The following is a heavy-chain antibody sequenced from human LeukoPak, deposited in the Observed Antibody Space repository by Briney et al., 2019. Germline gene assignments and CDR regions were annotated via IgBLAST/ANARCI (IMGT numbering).Heavy chain of an antibody. V-gene: IGHV3-7*03. D-gene: IGHD6-13*01. J-gene: IGHJ5*02. CDR2: IKQDGSEK. Sequence: GGSLRLSCAASGFTFSSYWMSWVRQAPGKGLEWVANIKQDGSEKYYVDSVKGRFTISRDNAKNSLYLQMNSLRAEDTAVYYCARPGRSSSWYEFDPWGQGTLVTVSS. CDR1: GFTFSSYW. CDR3: ARPGRSSSWYEFDP.